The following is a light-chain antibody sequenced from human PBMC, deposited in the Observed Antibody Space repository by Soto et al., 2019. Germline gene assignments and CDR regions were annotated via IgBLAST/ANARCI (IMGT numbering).Light chain of an antibody. CDR3: QQYRDLPQT. CDR1: QSVRSNY. Sequence: ETVLTQSPGTLSLSPGERATLSCRASQSVRSNYLAWYQQKPGQAPRLLIYNSSTRATGIPDRFSGSGSGTQYPLTISRLEPEDFALYYCQQYRDLPQTFGQGTKV. V-gene: IGKV3-20*01. J-gene: IGKJ1*01. CDR2: NSS.